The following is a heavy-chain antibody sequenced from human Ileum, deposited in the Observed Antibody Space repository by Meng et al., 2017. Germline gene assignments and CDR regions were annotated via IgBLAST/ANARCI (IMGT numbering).Heavy chain of an antibody. Sequence: GESLKISCAASGFTFSNYAMSWVRQAPGKGLEWVSAIGGSGGRTYYADSVKGRFTISRDNSKNTLYLQMNSLRAEDTAVYYCATSTYSTSWYYFDYWGKGTLVTVSS. D-gene: IGHD2-2*01. CDR3: ATSTYSTSWYYFDY. J-gene: IGHJ4*02. CDR2: IGGSGGRT. V-gene: IGHV3-23*01. CDR1: GFTFSNYA.